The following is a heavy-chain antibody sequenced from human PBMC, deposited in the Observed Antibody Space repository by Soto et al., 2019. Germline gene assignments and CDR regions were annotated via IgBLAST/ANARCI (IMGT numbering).Heavy chain of an antibody. Sequence: EVQLLESGGGLVQPGGSLRLSCAASGFTFSSYAMSWVRQAPGKWLEWVSAISGSGGSTYYADSVKGRFTISRDNSKNTLYLQMNSLRAEDTAVYYCAKDDSALDAFDIWGQGTMVTVSS. V-gene: IGHV3-23*01. CDR2: ISGSGGST. CDR1: GFTFSSYA. J-gene: IGHJ3*02. CDR3: AKDDSALDAFDI. D-gene: IGHD3-22*01.